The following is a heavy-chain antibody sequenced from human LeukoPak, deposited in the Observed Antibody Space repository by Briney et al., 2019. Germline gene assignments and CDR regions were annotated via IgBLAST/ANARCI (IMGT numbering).Heavy chain of an antibody. CDR3: TLIQGWGAGSYFLDY. V-gene: IGHV3-15*01. Sequence: GGSLRLSCAASGFSIENDWMSWVRQAPGKGLEWVGRVKSYNAGGTTHYAAPVKGRFIISRDDSKNMLYLQMDSLKTEDTAVYYCTLIQGWGAGSYFLDYWGQGTLVTVSS. CDR2: VKSYNAGGTT. CDR1: GFSIENDW. J-gene: IGHJ4*02. D-gene: IGHD3-10*01.